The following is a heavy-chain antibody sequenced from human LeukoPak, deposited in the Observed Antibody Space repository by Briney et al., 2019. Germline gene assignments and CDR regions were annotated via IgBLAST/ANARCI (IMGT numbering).Heavy chain of an antibody. D-gene: IGHD6-13*01. CDR1: GFTFNDYA. V-gene: IGHV3-30*03. J-gene: IGHJ4*02. Sequence: AGSLRLSCAASGFTFNDYAMHWVRQAPGKGLEWVSDISYDGSNKYYADSVKGRFTISRDNSKNTLYLQMNSLRAEDTAVYYCARGLAAAGTALLFDYWGQGTLVTVSS. CDR3: ARGLAAAGTALLFDY. CDR2: ISYDGSNK.